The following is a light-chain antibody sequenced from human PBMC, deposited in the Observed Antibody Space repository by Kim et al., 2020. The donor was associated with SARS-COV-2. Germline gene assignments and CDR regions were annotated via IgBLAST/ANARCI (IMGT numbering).Light chain of an antibody. CDR2: DVS. Sequence: QSALTQPPSVSGSPGQSVTISCTGTSSDVGGYNYVSWYQQHPGKAPKLMIFDVSKRPSGVPDRFSGSKSGNTASLTISGLQAEDEADYYCCSYTGSNTLDVFGGGTQLTVL. CDR1: SSDVGGYNY. J-gene: IGLJ2*01. V-gene: IGLV2-11*01. CDR3: CSYTGSNTLDV.